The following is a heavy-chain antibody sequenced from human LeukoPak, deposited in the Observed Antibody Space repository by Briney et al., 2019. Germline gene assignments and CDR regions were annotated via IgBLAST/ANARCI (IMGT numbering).Heavy chain of an antibody. Sequence: GGSLRLSCAASGFTFSSYWMHWVRQAPGKGLVWVSRINSDGSRTNYADSVKGRFTISRDNAKNTLYLQMNSLRAEDTAVYYCARDPPLRWLYFDHWGQGTLVTVSS. V-gene: IGHV3-74*01. CDR2: INSDGSRT. J-gene: IGHJ4*02. CDR3: ARDPPLRWLYFDH. D-gene: IGHD4-23*01. CDR1: GFTFSSYW.